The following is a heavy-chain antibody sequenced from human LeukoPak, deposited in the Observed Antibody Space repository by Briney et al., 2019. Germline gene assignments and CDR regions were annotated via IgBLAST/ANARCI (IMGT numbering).Heavy chain of an antibody. J-gene: IGHJ4*02. CDR2: ISGSGGST. D-gene: IGHD3-22*01. Sequence: GGSLRLSCAASGFTFNSYSMNWFRQAPGKGLEWVSAISGSGGSTYYADSVKGRFTISRDNSKNTLYLQMNSLRAEDTAVYYCAKVGSRAYYDSSGYFDYWGQGTLVTVSS. CDR1: GFTFNSYS. V-gene: IGHV3-23*01. CDR3: AKVGSRAYYDSSGYFDY.